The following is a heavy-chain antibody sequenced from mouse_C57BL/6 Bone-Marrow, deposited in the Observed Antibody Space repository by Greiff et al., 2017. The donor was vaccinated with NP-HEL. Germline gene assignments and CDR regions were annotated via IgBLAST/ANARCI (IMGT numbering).Heavy chain of an antibody. CDR2: INPSSGYT. V-gene: IGHV1-7*01. D-gene: IGHD4-1*02. CDR1: GYTFTSYW. CDR3: ARYRASTGTRAIDY. Sequence: VQLQQSGAELAKPGASVKLSCKASGYTFTSYWMHWVKQRPGQGLEWIGYINPSSGYTKYNQKFKDKATVTADKSSSTAYMQLSSLTYEDSAVYYCARYRASTGTRAIDYWGQGTSVTVSS. J-gene: IGHJ4*01.